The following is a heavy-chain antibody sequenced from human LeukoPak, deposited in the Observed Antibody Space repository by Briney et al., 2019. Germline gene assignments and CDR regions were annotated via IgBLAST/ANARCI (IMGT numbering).Heavy chain of an antibody. CDR2: INPNSGGT. V-gene: IGHV1-2*06. CDR3: AVLLDAFDI. Sequence: ASVKVSCKASGYTFTGYYMHWVRQAPGQGLEWMGRINPNSGGTNYAQKFQGRVTITRDTSASTAYMELSSLRSEDTAVYYCAVLLDAFDIWGQGTMVTVSS. D-gene: IGHD2-15*01. CDR1: GYTFTGYY. J-gene: IGHJ3*02.